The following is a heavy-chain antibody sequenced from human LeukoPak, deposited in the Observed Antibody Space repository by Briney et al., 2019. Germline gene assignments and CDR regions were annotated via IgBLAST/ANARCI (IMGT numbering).Heavy chain of an antibody. CDR3: AKTNPLFPLTT. D-gene: IGHD1-1*01. J-gene: IGHJ5*02. CDR2: ISSSGSTI. Sequence: GGSLRLSCAASGFTFSSYGMSWVRQAPGKGLEWVSYISSSGSTIYYADSVKGRFTISRDNAKNSLYLQMNSLRAEDTAVYYCAKTNPLFPLTTWGQGTLVTVSS. V-gene: IGHV3-48*04. CDR1: GFTFSSYG.